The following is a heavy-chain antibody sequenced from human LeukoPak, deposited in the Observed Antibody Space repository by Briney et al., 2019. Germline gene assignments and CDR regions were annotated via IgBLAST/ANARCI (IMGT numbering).Heavy chain of an antibody. D-gene: IGHD3-3*01. J-gene: IGHJ4*02. V-gene: IGHV5-51*01. Sequence: ESLKISCKGSGYSFTSYWIGWVRQMPGKGLGWMGIIYPGDSDTRYSPSFQGQVTISADKSISTAYLQWSSLKASDTAMYYCARLAYYDFWSGYYRTYYFDYWGQGTLVTVSS. CDR3: ARLAYYDFWSGYYRTYYFDY. CDR2: IYPGDSDT. CDR1: GYSFTSYW.